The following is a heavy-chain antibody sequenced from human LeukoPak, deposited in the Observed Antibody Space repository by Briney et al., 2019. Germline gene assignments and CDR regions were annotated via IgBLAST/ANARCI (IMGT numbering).Heavy chain of an antibody. CDR2: ISSSGSIT. D-gene: IGHD6-19*01. Sequence: GGSLRLSCAASGFIFSSYEMKWVRQAPGKGLEGVSYISSSGSITYYADSVKGRFTISRDNAKKSLYLQMNSLRAEDTVVYYCARIAVTGMWYFDYWGQGTQVTVSS. V-gene: IGHV3-48*03. CDR1: GFIFSSYE. CDR3: ARIAVTGMWYFDY. J-gene: IGHJ4*02.